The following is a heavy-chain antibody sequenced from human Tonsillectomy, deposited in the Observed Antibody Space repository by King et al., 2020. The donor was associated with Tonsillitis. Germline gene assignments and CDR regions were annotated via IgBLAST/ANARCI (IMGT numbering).Heavy chain of an antibody. Sequence: VQLVESGGGLVQPGGSLRLSCAASGFTFSSYAMSWVRQAPGKGLEWVSASTPGGGNTYSADSVKGRFTISRDNSKNTLYLQMDILRAEDTALYYCTKENPGYGSTWYPDYWGQGTLVAVSS. CDR3: TKENPGYGSTWYPDY. CDR1: GFTFSSYA. J-gene: IGHJ4*02. CDR2: STPGGGNT. V-gene: IGHV3-23*04. D-gene: IGHD6-13*01.